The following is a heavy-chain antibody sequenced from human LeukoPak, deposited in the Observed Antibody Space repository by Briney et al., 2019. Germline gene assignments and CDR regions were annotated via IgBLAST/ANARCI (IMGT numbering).Heavy chain of an antibody. CDR2: IKQDGSEK. V-gene: IGHV3-7*01. D-gene: IGHD2-15*01. CDR3: ARVPRQYCSGGSCSGGWFDP. J-gene: IGHJ5*02. CDR1: GFTFSSYW. Sequence: GGSLRLSCVASGFTFSSYWLSWVRQAPGKGLEWVANIKQDGSEKYYVDSVKGRFTISRDNAKNSLYLQMNSLRAEDTAVYYCARVPRQYCSGGSCSGGWFDPWGQGTLVTVSS.